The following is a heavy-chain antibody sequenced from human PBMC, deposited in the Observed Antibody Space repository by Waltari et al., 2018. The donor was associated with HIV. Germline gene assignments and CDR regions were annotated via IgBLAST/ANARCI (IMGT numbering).Heavy chain of an antibody. J-gene: IGHJ4*02. CDR1: GYTFTDYW. CDR2: ISSNSGGT. CDR3: ATRYCNGDSCYALDY. V-gene: IGHV1-2*02. Sequence: QVRLVQSGAEVREPGASVMVSCKASGYTFTDYWIHWVRQAPGQGLEYMGWISSNSGGTKCAQKFQGRVTMTRDTSITTAYMELSSLTSDDTAIYYCATRYCNGDSCYALDYWGQGTLVTVPS. D-gene: IGHD2-15*01.